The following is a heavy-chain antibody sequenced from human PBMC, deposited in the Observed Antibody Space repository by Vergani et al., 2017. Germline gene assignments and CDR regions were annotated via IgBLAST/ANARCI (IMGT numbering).Heavy chain of an antibody. D-gene: IGHD6-13*01. CDR3: ARDGTSIAAACTIDY. J-gene: IGHJ4*02. CDR2: ISSNGGST. CDR1: GFTFSSYA. V-gene: IGHV3-64*07. Sequence: EVQLVESGGGLVQPGGSLRLSCAASGFTFSSYAMHWVRQAPGKGLEEVSAISSNGGSTYYADSVKGRFTISRDNSKNTLYLQMGSLRAEDMAVYYCARDGTSIAAACTIDYWGQGTLVTVSS.